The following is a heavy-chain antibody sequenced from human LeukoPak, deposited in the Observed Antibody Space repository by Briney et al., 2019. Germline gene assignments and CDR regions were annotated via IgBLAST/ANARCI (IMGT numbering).Heavy chain of an antibody. CDR1: GGSFSGYY. CDR3: ARGGGAFDY. Sequence: PSETLSLPCAVYGGSFSGYYWSWIRQPPGKGLEWIGEINHSGSTNYNPSLKSRVTISVDTSKNQFSLKLSSVTAADTAVYYCARGGGAFDYWGQGTLVTVSS. V-gene: IGHV4-34*01. J-gene: IGHJ4*02. D-gene: IGHD2-21*01. CDR2: INHSGST.